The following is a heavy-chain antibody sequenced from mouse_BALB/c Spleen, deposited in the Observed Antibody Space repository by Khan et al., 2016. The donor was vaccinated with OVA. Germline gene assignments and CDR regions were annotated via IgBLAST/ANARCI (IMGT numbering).Heavy chain of an antibody. Sequence: ELELVESGGDSVKPGGSLKLSCAASGFTFSSYGMSWVRRTPDKRLEWVATISSGGSYTYYPDSVKGLFTISRDNAKNTLYLQMSSLKSEDTAMYYCSRQPGYYGSRSYFDYWGQGTTLTVSS. D-gene: IGHD1-1*01. CDR2: ISSGGSYT. V-gene: IGHV5-6*01. CDR1: GFTFSSYG. J-gene: IGHJ2*01. CDR3: SRQPGYYGSRSYFDY.